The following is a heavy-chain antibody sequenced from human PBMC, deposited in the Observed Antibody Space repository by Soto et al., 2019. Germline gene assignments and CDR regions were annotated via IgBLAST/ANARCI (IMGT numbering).Heavy chain of an antibody. J-gene: IGHJ3*02. D-gene: IGHD4-17*01. CDR3: ARVPEHYGDWEAPFDI. V-gene: IGHV4-31*03. CDR1: GGSISSGGYY. Sequence: QVQLQESGPGLVKPSQTLSLTCTVSGGSISSGGYYWSWIRQHPGKGLEWIGYIYYSGSTYYNPSLKSRVTISVDTSKNQFSLKLSSVTAADTAVYYCARVPEHYGDWEAPFDIWGQGTMVTVSS. CDR2: IYYSGST.